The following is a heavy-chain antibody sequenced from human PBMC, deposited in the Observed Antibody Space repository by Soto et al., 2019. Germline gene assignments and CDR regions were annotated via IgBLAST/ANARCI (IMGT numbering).Heavy chain of an antibody. J-gene: IGHJ6*02. CDR1: GFTFSSYG. Sequence: QPGGSLRLSCAASGFTFSSYGMHWVRQAPGKGLEWVAVIWYDGSNKYYADSVKGRFTISRDNSKNTLYLQMNSLRAEDTAVYYCARDEGYGSRSYYDYYYGMDVWGQGTTVTVSS. CDR2: IWYDGSNK. CDR3: ARDEGYGSRSYYDYYYGMDV. V-gene: IGHV3-33*01. D-gene: IGHD3-10*01.